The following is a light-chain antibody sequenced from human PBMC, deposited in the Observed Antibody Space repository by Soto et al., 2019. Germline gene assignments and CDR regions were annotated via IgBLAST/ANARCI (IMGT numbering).Light chain of an antibody. CDR1: KLGDKY. CDR3: QAWDSSTDVV. Sequence: SYELTQPPSVSVSPGQTASITCSGDKLGDKYACWYQQKPGQSPVLVIYQHSKRPSGIPERFSGSNSGNTATLTISGTQAMDGADYYCQAWDSSTDVVFGGGTKLTVL. CDR2: QHS. V-gene: IGLV3-1*01. J-gene: IGLJ2*01.